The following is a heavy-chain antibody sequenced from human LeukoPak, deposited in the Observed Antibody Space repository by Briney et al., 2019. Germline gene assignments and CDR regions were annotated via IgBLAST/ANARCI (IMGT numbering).Heavy chain of an antibody. J-gene: IGHJ4*02. V-gene: IGHV3-20*04. D-gene: IGHD5-18*01. Sequence: RGESLKISCAASGFTFDDYGMSWVRQAPGKGLEWVSGINWNGGSTGYADSVKGRFTISRDNAKNSLYLQMNSLRAEDTALYYCARTPTLYSYGYNYFDYWGQGTLVTVSS. CDR3: ARTPTLYSYGYNYFDY. CDR2: INWNGGST. CDR1: GFTFDDYG.